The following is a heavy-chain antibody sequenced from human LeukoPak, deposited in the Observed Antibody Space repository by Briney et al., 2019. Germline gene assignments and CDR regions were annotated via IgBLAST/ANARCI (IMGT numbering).Heavy chain of an antibody. Sequence: GGSLRLSCAASGFTFSSYGMHWVRQAPGKGLEWVAVISYDGSHKYYADSVKGRLTISRDNSKSTLYLQMNSLRPEDTAVYYCAREGAYYYDTPNWFDPWGQGTLVTVSS. J-gene: IGHJ5*02. V-gene: IGHV3-30*03. CDR1: GFTFSSYG. D-gene: IGHD3-22*01. CDR2: ISYDGSHK. CDR3: AREGAYYYDTPNWFDP.